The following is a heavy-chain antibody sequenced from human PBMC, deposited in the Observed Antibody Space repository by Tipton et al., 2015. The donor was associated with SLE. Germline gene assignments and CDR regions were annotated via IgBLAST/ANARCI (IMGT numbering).Heavy chain of an antibody. CDR3: AAGRDYGDYGAFDI. J-gene: IGHJ3*02. Sequence: TLSLTCSVSGGSIRSTDNYWGWIRPSPGKGLEWIGYIYYSGSTNYNPSLKSRVTISVDTSKNQFSLKLSSVTAADTAVYYCAAGRDYGDYGAFDIWGQGTMVTVSS. CDR1: GGSIRSTDNY. CDR2: IYYSGST. D-gene: IGHD4-17*01. V-gene: IGHV4-61*05.